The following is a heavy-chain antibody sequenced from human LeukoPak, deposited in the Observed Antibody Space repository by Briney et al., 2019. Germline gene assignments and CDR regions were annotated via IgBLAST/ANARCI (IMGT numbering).Heavy chain of an antibody. CDR2: IGAGEDT. Sequence: GGSLGLSCAASGFTFSTYDMHWVRQVTGKGLEWVSAIGAGEDTYYLGSVKGRFIISRENAKNALYLQMSSLRVEDTAVYYCVREIRETVITRHYYYGIDVWGQGTTVTVSS. V-gene: IGHV3-13*04. CDR3: VREIRETVITRHYYYGIDV. J-gene: IGHJ6*02. D-gene: IGHD1-7*01. CDR1: GFTFSTYD.